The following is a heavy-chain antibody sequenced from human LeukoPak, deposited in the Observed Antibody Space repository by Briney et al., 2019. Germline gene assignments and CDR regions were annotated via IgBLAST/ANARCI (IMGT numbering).Heavy chain of an antibody. D-gene: IGHD3-22*01. Sequence: PSETLSLTCAVYGGSFSGYYWSWIRQPPGKGLEWIGEINPSGSTNYNPSLKSRVTISMDTSKNQFSLKVSSVTAADTAVYYCARGRQDITMLVVVMTAASLYLDVWGKGTTVTVS. J-gene: IGHJ6*03. V-gene: IGHV4-34*01. CDR1: GGSFSGYY. CDR2: INPSGST. CDR3: ARGRQDITMLVVVMTAASLYLDV.